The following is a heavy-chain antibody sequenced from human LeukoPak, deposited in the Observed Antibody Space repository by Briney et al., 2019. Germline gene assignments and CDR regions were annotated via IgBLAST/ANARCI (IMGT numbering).Heavy chain of an antibody. Sequence: GESLKISCEGSGYSFTNYWIGWVRQMPGKGLEWMGIIYPRDSETTYSPSFQGQVTISADKNMNIAYLQWSSLKASDTAMYFCVRXXXXRADSCIDYWGQGTLVTVXS. J-gene: IGHJ4*02. CDR2: IYPRDSET. CDR3: VRXXXXRADSCIDY. CDR1: GYSFTNYW. D-gene: IGHD2-2*01. V-gene: IGHV5-51*01.